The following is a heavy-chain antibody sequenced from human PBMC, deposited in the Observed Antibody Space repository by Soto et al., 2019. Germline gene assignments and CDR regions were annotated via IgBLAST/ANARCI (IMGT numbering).Heavy chain of an antibody. J-gene: IGHJ4*02. CDR1: GGSISSGGYS. CDR3: AKEGKYSYGLGKGY. CDR2: IFHSGST. V-gene: IGHV4-30-2*01. Sequence: QLQLQESGSGLVKPSQTLSLTCAVSGGSISSGGYSWSWIRQPPGKGLEWIGYIFHSGSTYYNPSLRSRVSMSVDRSNNQFSLELSSVSAADTAVYYCAKEGKYSYGLGKGYWGQGTLVTVSS. D-gene: IGHD5-18*01.